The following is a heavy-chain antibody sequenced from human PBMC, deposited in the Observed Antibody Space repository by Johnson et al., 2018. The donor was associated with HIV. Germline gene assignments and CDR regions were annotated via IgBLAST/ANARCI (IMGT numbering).Heavy chain of an antibody. D-gene: IGHD5-18*01. CDR2: ISGSGGST. CDR3: AKDRDTAMDYDAFDI. J-gene: IGHJ3*02. Sequence: MSWIRQAPGKGLEWVSAISGSGGSTYYADSVKGRFTISRDNSKNTLYLRLNRLRAEDTAVYYCAKDRDTAMDYDAFDIWGQGTMVTVSS. V-gene: IGHV3-23*01.